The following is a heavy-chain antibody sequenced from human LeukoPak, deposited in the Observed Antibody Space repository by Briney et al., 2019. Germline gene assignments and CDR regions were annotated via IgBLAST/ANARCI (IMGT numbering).Heavy chain of an antibody. V-gene: IGHV3-21*01. CDR1: GFTFSTYS. Sequence: GGSLRLSCAASGFTFSTYSMNWVRQAPGKGLEWVSSISSSSSYIYYADSVKGRFTISRDNTKKSVYLQMNSLRAEDTAVYYCARAYSERYGLGYYYMDVWGKGTTVTISS. J-gene: IGHJ6*03. CDR3: ARAYSERYGLGYYYMDV. D-gene: IGHD1-26*01. CDR2: ISSSSSYI.